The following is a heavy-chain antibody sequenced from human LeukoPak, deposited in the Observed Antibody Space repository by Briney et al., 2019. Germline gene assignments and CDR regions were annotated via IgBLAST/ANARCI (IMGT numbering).Heavy chain of an antibody. J-gene: IGHJ4*02. CDR2: IDPSDSYT. CDR3: ARQGHYYGPGRSGVDY. Sequence: GESLKISCKGSEYSFTSHWISRVHQMPGKGLEWMGRIDPSDSYTKYSPSFQGHVTISVDKSISTAYLQWSSLKASDTAMYYCARQGHYYGPGRSGVDYWGQGTLVTVSS. D-gene: IGHD3-10*01. V-gene: IGHV5-10-1*01. CDR1: EYSFTSHW.